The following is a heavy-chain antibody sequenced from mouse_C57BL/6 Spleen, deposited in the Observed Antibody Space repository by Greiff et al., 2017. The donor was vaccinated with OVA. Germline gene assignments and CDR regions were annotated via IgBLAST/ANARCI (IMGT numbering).Heavy chain of an antibody. Sequence: VQGVESGPGLVAPSQSLSITCTVSGFSLTSYAISWVRQPPGKGLEWLGVIWTGGGKNYNSALKSRLSISKDNSKSQVFLKMNSLQTDDTARYYCARNDDGYYAYFDYWGQGTTLTVSS. V-gene: IGHV2-9-1*01. CDR1: GFSLTSYA. CDR2: IWTGGGK. CDR3: ARNDDGYYAYFDY. J-gene: IGHJ2*01. D-gene: IGHD2-3*01.